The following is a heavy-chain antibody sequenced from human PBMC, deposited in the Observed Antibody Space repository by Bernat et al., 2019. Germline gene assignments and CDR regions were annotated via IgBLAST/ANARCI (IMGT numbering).Heavy chain of an antibody. D-gene: IGHD6-19*01. CDR1: GFTFSDYY. V-gene: IGHV3-11*05. J-gene: IGHJ6*03. CDR3: ARTSRGWDEPDYYYYMDG. Sequence: QVQLVESGGGLVKPGGSLRLSCAASGFTFSDYYMSWIRQAPGKGLEWVSYISSSSSYTNYADSVKGRFTISRDNAKNSLYLQMNSLRAEDTTVYYCARTSRGWDEPDYYYYMDGWGKGTTVTVSS. CDR2: ISSSSSYT.